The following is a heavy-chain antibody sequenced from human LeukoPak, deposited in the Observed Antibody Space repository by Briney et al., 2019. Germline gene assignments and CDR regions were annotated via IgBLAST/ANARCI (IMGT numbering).Heavy chain of an antibody. D-gene: IGHD6-13*01. CDR3: ARGQQLVILGLFDY. V-gene: IGHV3-30*04. J-gene: IGHJ4*02. Sequence: GGSLRLSCAASGHTFSSYAMHWVRQAPGKGLEWVAVISYDGSNKYYADSVKGRFTISRDNSKNTLYLQMNSLRAEDTAVYYCARGQQLVILGLFDYWGQGTLVTVFS. CDR2: ISYDGSNK. CDR1: GHTFSSYA.